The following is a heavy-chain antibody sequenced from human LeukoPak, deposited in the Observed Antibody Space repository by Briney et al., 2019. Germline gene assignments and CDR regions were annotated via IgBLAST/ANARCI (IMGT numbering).Heavy chain of an antibody. V-gene: IGHV3-23*01. Sequence: GGSLRLSCAVSGFTFSNYAMSWVRQAPGKGLQWVSSISGDDVITYYADSVKGRFTIARDNSRNTLYLQMSSLRAEDTAVYYCARDEHQYFHASSGRFDYWGQGILVTVSS. CDR3: ARDEHQYFHASSGRFDY. CDR2: ISGDDVIT. D-gene: IGHD6-19*01. J-gene: IGHJ4*02. CDR1: GFTFSNYA.